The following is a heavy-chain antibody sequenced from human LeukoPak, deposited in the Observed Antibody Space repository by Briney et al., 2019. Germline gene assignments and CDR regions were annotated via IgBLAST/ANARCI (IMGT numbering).Heavy chain of an antibody. Sequence: GGSLRLSCAASGFTFSSYAMSWVRQAPGKGLEWVSAISGGSTYYADSVKGRFTISRDNSKNTLYLQMNSLRAEDTAVYYCAKSPYYYGSGPSEIDYWGQGTLVTVSS. CDR3: AKSPYYYGSGPSEIDY. J-gene: IGHJ4*02. CDR2: ISGGST. CDR1: GFTFSSYA. D-gene: IGHD3-10*01. V-gene: IGHV3-23*01.